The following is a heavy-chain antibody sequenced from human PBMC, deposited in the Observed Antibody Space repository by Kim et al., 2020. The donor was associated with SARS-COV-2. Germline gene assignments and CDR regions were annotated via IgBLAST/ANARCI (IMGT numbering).Heavy chain of an antibody. Sequence: SETLSLTCTVSGDSISSYYWSWIRQPPGKGLEWIGYIYYSGSTHYNPSLKSRVTISVDTSKNQFSLQLSSLTAADTAVYYCARGQLWLDYWGQGTLVTVSS. J-gene: IGHJ4*02. CDR3: ARGQLWLDY. D-gene: IGHD5-18*01. CDR2: IYYSGST. CDR1: GDSISSYY. V-gene: IGHV4-59*13.